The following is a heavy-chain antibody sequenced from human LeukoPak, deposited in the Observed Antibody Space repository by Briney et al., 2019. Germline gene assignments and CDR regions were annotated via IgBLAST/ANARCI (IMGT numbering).Heavy chain of an antibody. CDR3: ARPRYYDSPGAFDI. CDR1: GGSISSSSYY. V-gene: IGHV4-39*01. D-gene: IGHD3-22*01. J-gene: IGHJ3*02. Sequence: PSETLSLTCTGSGGSISSSSYYWGWIHQPPGKGLEWIGSIYYSGSTYYNPSLKSRVTISVDTSKNQFSLKLSSVTAADTAVYYCARPRYYDSPGAFDIWGQGTMVTVSS. CDR2: IYYSGST.